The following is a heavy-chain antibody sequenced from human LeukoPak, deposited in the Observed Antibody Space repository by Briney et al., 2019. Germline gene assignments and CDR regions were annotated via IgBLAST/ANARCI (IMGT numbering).Heavy chain of an antibody. Sequence: GSLRLSCAASGFTVSSTSIIWGRQAPGEGLECVSYIRGDRSTEYAEYVKGRFTISRDDSKNTVYLQMNSLRVEDTSVYYCARRRGGYGDGDFDYWGQGTLVTVSS. J-gene: IGHJ4*02. V-gene: IGHV3-66*04. CDR1: GFTVSSTS. CDR3: ARRRGGYGDGDFDY. CDR2: IRGDRST. D-gene: IGHD4-17*01.